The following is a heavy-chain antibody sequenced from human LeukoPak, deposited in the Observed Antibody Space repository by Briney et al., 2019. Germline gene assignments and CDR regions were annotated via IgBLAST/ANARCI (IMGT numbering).Heavy chain of an antibody. CDR2: IYPGDSDT. V-gene: IGHV5-51*01. CDR3: ARLPGTYSGSDERDY. CDR1: GYSFTSYW. D-gene: IGHD6-6*01. J-gene: IGHJ4*02. Sequence: GESLKISCKGSGYSFTSYWIGWVRQMPGKGLEWMGIIYPGDSDTRYSPSFQGQVTISADKSISTAYLQWSSLKASDTAMYYCARLPGTYSGSDERDYWGQGTLVTVSS.